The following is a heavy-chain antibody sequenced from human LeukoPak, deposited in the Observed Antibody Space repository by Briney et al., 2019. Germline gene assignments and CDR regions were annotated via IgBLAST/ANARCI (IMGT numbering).Heavy chain of an antibody. J-gene: IGHJ4*02. D-gene: IGHD6-19*01. CDR2: IWYDGSNK. Sequence: GGSLRLSCAASGFTFSSYGMHWVRQAPGKGLEWVAVIWYDGSNKYYADSVKGRFTISRDNSKNTLYLQMNSLRAEDTAVYYCARDGVEQWLVPDYWGQGTLVTVSS. CDR3: ARDGVEQWLVPDY. CDR1: GFTFSSYG. V-gene: IGHV3-33*01.